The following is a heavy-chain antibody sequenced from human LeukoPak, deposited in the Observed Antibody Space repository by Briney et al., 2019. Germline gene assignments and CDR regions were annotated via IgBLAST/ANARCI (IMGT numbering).Heavy chain of an antibody. CDR1: GFTFSSYW. Sequence: GGSLRLSCAAFGFTFSSYWMHWVRQAPGKGLVWVSRINTDGSGTSNADSVKGRFTISRDNAKNTLYLQMNSLRAEDTAVYYCARDHRVTYYYGMDVWGKGTTVTVSS. CDR2: INTDGSGT. V-gene: IGHV3-74*01. J-gene: IGHJ6*04. CDR3: ARDHRVTYYYGMDV. D-gene: IGHD2-21*02.